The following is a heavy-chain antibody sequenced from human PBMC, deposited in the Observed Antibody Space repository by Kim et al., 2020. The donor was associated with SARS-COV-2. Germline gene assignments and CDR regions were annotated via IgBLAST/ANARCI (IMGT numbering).Heavy chain of an antibody. V-gene: IGHV3-53*01. D-gene: IGHD3-10*01. J-gene: IGHJ6*04. CDR3: ARDYYGSGSPLDV. Sequence: YADSVKGRFTISRDNSKNTLYLQMNSLRAEDTAVYYCARDYYGSGSPLDVWGKGTTVTVSS.